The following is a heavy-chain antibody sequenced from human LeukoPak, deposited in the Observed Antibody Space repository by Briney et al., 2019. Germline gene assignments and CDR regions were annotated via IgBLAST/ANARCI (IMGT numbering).Heavy chain of an antibody. CDR3: ARSTGDFDH. Sequence: GRSLRLSCAASGFTFSNYAMHWVRQAPGKGLEWVATISDAARNQYYAASVKGRFSISRDNSKNTLFLQMNSLRPEDTAVHYCARSTGDFDHWGQGTLVTVSS. CDR1: GFTFSNYA. J-gene: IGHJ4*02. CDR2: ISDAARNQ. V-gene: IGHV3-30*04. D-gene: IGHD3-9*01.